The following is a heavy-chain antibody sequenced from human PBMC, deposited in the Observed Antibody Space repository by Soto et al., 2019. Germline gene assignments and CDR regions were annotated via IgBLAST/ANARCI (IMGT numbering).Heavy chain of an antibody. V-gene: IGHV3-66*01. CDR2: IYSGGNT. CDR1: GFTVSSNY. Sequence: GGSLRLSCAASGFTVSSNYMSWVRQAPGKGLEWVSVIYSGGNTYYAASVKGRFTISTDNSKNTLYLQMNSLRAEDTAVYYCARDSTVTTSDYWGQGTLVTVSS. D-gene: IGHD4-17*01. CDR3: ARDSTVTTSDY. J-gene: IGHJ4*02.